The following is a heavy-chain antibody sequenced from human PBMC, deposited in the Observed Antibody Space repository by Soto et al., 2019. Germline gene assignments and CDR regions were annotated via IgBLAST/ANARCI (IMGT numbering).Heavy chain of an antibody. CDR3: ATHCSGGSCYSGDYYYMDV. D-gene: IGHD2-15*01. Sequence: GGSLRLSCAASGFTFSSYAMSWVRQAPGKGLEWVSAISGSGGSTYYADSVKGRFTISRDNSKNTLYLQMNSLRAEDTAVYYCATHCSGGSCYSGDYYYMDVWGKGTTLTVSS. CDR2: ISGSGGST. V-gene: IGHV3-23*01. J-gene: IGHJ6*03. CDR1: GFTFSSYA.